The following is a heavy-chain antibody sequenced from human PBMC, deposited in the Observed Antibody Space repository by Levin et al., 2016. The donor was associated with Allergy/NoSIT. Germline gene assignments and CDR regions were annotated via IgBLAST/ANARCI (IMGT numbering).Heavy chain of an antibody. V-gene: IGHV5-51*01. CDR2: IYPGDSDT. CDR3: ASPYDYGDRGDDAFDI. D-gene: IGHD4-17*01. J-gene: IGHJ3*02. Sequence: VRQMPGKGLEWMGIIYPGDSDTRYSPSFQGQVTISADKSISTAYLQWSSLKASDTAMYYCASPYDYGDRGDDAFDIWGQGTMVTVSS.